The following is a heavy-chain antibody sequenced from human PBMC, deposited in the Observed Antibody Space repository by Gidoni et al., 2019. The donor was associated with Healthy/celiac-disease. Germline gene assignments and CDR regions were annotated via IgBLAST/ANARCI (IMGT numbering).Heavy chain of an antibody. CDR3: ATWGTVTTRYYFDY. V-gene: IGHV2-26*01. D-gene: IGHD4-17*01. CDR1: GFSLSNARMG. J-gene: IGHJ4*02. CDR2: IFSNDEK. Sequence: QVTLKESGPVLVNPTETLTLTCTVSGFSLSNARMGVSWIRQPPGKALEWLAHIFSNDEKSYSTSLKSRLTISKDTSKSQVVLTMTNMDPVDTATYYCATWGTVTTRYYFDYWGQGTLVTVSS.